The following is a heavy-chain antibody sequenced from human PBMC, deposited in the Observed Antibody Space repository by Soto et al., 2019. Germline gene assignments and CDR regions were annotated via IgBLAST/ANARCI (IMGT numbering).Heavy chain of an antibody. Sequence: ASVKVSCKASGYTFTGYYMHWVRQAPGQGLEWMGWINPNSGGTNYAQKFQGRVTMTRDTSISTAYMELSRLRSDDTAVYYCARDNYYGSGSFYCYYYGMDVWGQGTTVTVSS. CDR1: GYTFTGYY. V-gene: IGHV1-2*02. CDR3: ARDNYYGSGSFYCYYYGMDV. D-gene: IGHD3-10*01. J-gene: IGHJ6*02. CDR2: INPNSGGT.